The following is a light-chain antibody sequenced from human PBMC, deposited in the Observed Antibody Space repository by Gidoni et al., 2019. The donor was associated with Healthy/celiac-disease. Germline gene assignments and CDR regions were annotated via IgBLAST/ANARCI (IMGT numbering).Light chain of an antibody. Sequence: EIVLTQSPGTLSLSPGERAPLSCRASQSVSSSYLAWYQQKPGQAPRLLIYGASSRATGIPDRFSGSGSGTDFTLTISRLEPEDFAVYYCQQYCSSPPLTFGGGTKVEIK. CDR1: QSVSSSY. CDR3: QQYCSSPPLT. CDR2: GAS. V-gene: IGKV3-20*01. J-gene: IGKJ4*01.